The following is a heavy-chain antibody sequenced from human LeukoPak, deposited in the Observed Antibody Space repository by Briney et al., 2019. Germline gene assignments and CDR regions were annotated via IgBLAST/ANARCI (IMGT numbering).Heavy chain of an antibody. Sequence: GGSLRLSCAASGFTFSSYEMNWVRQAPGKGLERVSYISSSGSTIYYADSVKGRFTISRDNAKNSLFLQMNSLRAEDTAVYYCAELGITMVGGVWGKGTTVTISS. CDR3: AELGITMVGGV. CDR1: GFTFSSYE. D-gene: IGHD3-10*02. J-gene: IGHJ6*04. V-gene: IGHV3-48*03. CDR2: ISSSGSTI.